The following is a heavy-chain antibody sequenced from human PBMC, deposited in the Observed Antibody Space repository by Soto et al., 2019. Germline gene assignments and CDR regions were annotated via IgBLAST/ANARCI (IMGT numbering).Heavy chain of an antibody. CDR2: IYSSGST. Sequence: PSETLSLTCTVSGASISSGDSFWSWIRQPPGKGLEWIAYIYSSGSTYYNPSLKRRVAISIDTSKNQFSLNLSSVTAADTAVYYCAGLQQPRWDYYGMDVWGQGTTVTVSS. CDR1: GASISSGDSF. V-gene: IGHV4-30-4*01. D-gene: IGHD4-4*01. J-gene: IGHJ6*02. CDR3: AGLQQPRWDYYGMDV.